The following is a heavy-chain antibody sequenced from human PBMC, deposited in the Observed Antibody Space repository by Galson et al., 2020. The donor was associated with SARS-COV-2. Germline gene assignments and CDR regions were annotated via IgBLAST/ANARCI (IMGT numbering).Heavy chain of an antibody. D-gene: IGHD3-10*01. J-gene: IGHJ4*02. V-gene: IGHV3-30-3*01. CDR1: GFNFHSYA. CDR3: ARALTYYYHVL. CDR2: ISYDGSNK. Sequence: GGSLRLSCAASGFNFHSYAMNWVRQAPGKGLEWVAVISYDGSNKYYTDSVRGRFTISRDNSRNTLYLETSSLRPDDTAVYYCARALTYYYHVLWGQGTLVTVSS.